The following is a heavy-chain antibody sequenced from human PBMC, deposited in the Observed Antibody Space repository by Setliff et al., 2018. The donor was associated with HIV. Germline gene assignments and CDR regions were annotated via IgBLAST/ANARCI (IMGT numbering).Heavy chain of an antibody. Sequence: SVMVSCKASGGTFSSYITAWVRQAPGQGLEWMGGIHPIFGTTNYARDFMGRVSITADESTNTAYMELSSLRSEDTAVYYCATEGAGGSYQRASALDVWGQGTMVTVSS. D-gene: IGHD1-26*01. J-gene: IGHJ3*01. CDR3: ATEGAGGSYQRASALDV. CDR1: GGTFSSYI. CDR2: IHPIFGTT. V-gene: IGHV1-69*13.